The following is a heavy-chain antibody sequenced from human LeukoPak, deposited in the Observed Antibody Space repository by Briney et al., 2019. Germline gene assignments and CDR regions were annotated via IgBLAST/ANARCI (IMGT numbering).Heavy chain of an antibody. CDR3: ARGVAVAGSVDY. CDR1: GYTFTSYA. CDR2: ISAYNGNT. V-gene: IGHV1-18*01. Sequence: GASVKVSCKASGYTFTSYAFRWVRQAPGQGLEWMGWISAYNGNTNYAQKFQGRVAMTTDTSTSTAYMELRSLRSDDTAVYYCARGVAVAGSVDYWGQGTLVTVSS. J-gene: IGHJ4*02. D-gene: IGHD6-19*01.